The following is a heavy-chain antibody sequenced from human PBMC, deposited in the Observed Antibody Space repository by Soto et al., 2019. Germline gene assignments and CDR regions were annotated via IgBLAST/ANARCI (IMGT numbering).Heavy chain of an antibody. D-gene: IGHD3-22*01. CDR3: ARLSYYDSSGYYPDYFDY. J-gene: IGHJ4*02. V-gene: IGHV5-51*01. Sequence: PGESLKISCKGSGYSFTSYWIGWVRQMPGKGPEWMGIIYPGDSDTRYSPSFQGQVTISADKSISTAYLQWSSLKASDTAMYYCARLSYYDSSGYYPDYFDYWGQGTLVTV. CDR2: IYPGDSDT. CDR1: GYSFTSYW.